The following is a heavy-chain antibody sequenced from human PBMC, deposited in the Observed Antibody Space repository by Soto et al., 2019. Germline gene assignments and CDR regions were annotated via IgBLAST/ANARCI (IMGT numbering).Heavy chain of an antibody. CDR1: GYTFTNNV. J-gene: IGHJ4*02. V-gene: IGHV1-3*04. CDR3: ARDPSWTYTWNYARQNYWDS. D-gene: IGHD1-7*01. CDR2: IHTAKGNT. Sequence: ASVKVSCKASGYTFTNNVIHWLRQAPGQTLEWMGWIHTAKGNTKYSQKFEARVTLTRDTAASTAYMELNSLSSDDTAVYYCARDPSWTYTWNYARQNYWDSWGQGTLVTVSS.